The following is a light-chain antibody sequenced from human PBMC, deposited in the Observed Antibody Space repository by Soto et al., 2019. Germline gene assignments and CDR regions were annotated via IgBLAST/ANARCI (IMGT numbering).Light chain of an antibody. CDR3: QQYGSSPST. Sequence: EIVLTQSPGTLSLSPGERATLSCRASQSVSSSFLAWYQQKPGQAPRLLMYGVSSRATGTPDRFSGSGSGTDFTLTISSLEPEDFAVYYCQQYGSSPSTFGQGTRLEIK. J-gene: IGKJ5*01. V-gene: IGKV3-20*01. CDR2: GVS. CDR1: QSVSSSF.